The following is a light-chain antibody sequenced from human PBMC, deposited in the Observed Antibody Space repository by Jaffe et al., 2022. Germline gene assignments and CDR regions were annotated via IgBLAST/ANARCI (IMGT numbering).Light chain of an antibody. Sequence: EIVLTQSPGTLSLSPGERATLSCTASESVSSSYLAWYQQKPGQAPRLLIYGAASRATGIPDRFSGSGSGTDFTLSISRVEPEDFAVYYCQQYGSSTLTFGGGTKVEIK. CDR3: QQYGSSTLT. CDR2: GAA. V-gene: IGKV3-20*01. CDR1: ESVSSSY. J-gene: IGKJ4*01.